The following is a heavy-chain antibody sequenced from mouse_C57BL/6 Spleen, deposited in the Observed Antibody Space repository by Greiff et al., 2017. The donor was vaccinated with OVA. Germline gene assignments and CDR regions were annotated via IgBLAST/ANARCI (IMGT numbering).Heavy chain of an antibody. CDR1: GYTFTSYW. CDR3: ARSDDYWFAY. Sequence: LQQPGAELVMPGASVKLSCKASGYTFTSYWMHWVKQRPGQGLEWIGEIDPSDSYTNYNQKFKGKSTLTVDKSSSTAYMQLSSLTSEDSAVYYCARSDDYWFAYWGQGTLVTVSA. J-gene: IGHJ3*01. V-gene: IGHV1-69*01. CDR2: IDPSDSYT. D-gene: IGHD2-4*01.